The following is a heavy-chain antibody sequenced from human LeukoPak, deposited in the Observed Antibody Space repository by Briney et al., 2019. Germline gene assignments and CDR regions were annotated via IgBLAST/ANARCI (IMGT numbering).Heavy chain of an antibody. CDR1: GFTFSSYA. CDR2: ISGSDST. CDR3: ARDSSGWSPIDY. J-gene: IGHJ4*02. V-gene: IGHV3-23*01. D-gene: IGHD6-19*01. Sequence: PGGSLRLSCTASGFTFSSYAMSWVRQAPGKGLEWVSAISGSDSTYYADSVKGRFTISRDNSKNTLYLQMNSLRAEDTAVYYCARDSSGWSPIDYWGQGTLVTVSS.